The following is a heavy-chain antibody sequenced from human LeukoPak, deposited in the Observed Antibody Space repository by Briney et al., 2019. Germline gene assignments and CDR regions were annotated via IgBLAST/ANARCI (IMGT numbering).Heavy chain of an antibody. Sequence: QTGGSLRLSCAASGFTFSSYAMSWVRQAPGKGLEWVSAILGGGDTTSYADSVKGRFTISRDNSKNTLYLQMNSLRAEDTAVYYCAKDLVSQRGVGSSEKVDYWGQGTLVTVSS. V-gene: IGHV3-23*01. J-gene: IGHJ4*02. CDR2: ILGGGDTT. CDR1: GFTFSSYA. D-gene: IGHD3-10*01. CDR3: AKDLVSQRGVGSSEKVDY.